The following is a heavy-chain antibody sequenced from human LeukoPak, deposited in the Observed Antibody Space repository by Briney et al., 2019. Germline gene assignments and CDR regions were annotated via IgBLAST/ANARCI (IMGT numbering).Heavy chain of an antibody. J-gene: IGHJ4*02. CDR3: ARDYLRDSSGYYYPVGY. V-gene: IGHV3-30-3*01. CDR2: ILYDGSNK. Sequence: GSLRLSCVAPGFTFSHYSMHWVRQAPGKGLEWVAVILYDGSNKDYADSVKGRFTISRDNSKNTLYLQMNSLRAEDTAVYYCARDYLRDSSGYYYPVGYWGQGTLVTVSS. CDR1: GFTFSHYS. D-gene: IGHD3-22*01.